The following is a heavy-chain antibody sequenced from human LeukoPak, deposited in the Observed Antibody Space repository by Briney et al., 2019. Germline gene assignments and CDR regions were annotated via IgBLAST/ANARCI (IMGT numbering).Heavy chain of an antibody. Sequence: SVKVSCKASGGTFSSYAISWVRQAPGQGLEGMGGIIPIFGTANYAQKFQGRVTITADESTSTAYMELSSLGSEDTAVYYCARVDTAQYYYYYGMDVWGQGTTVTVSS. J-gene: IGHJ6*02. V-gene: IGHV1-69*13. CDR1: GGTFSSYA. CDR2: IIPIFGTA. D-gene: IGHD5-18*01. CDR3: ARVDTAQYYYYYGMDV.